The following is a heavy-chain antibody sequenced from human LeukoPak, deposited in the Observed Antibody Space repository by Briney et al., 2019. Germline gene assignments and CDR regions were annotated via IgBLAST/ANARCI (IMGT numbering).Heavy chain of an antibody. CDR1: GFTFSSYW. Sequence: GGSLRLSCAASGFTFSSYWMSWVRQAPGRGLEWVANIKQDGSEKYYVDSVKGRFTISRDNAKNSLYLQMTSLRAEDTAVYYCAKDLKVAAGPMDVWGKGTTVTVSS. CDR2: IKQDGSEK. J-gene: IGHJ6*03. D-gene: IGHD6-13*01. V-gene: IGHV3-7*03. CDR3: AKDLKVAAGPMDV.